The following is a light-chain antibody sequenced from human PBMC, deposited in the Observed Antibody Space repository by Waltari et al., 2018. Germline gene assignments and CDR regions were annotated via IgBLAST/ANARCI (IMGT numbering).Light chain of an antibody. CDR1: QDITIY. V-gene: IGKV1-33*01. CDR3: QVSFHFPLT. CDR2: DTA. Sequence: DSQMTQSPSSLAASVGDRVTITCQASQDITIYLNWYQQKPGKAPKLLIYDTAKLETGVPSRFSGSGSGTHFTFTISSLQPEDIATYYCQVSFHFPLTFGGGTKLEIK. J-gene: IGKJ4*01.